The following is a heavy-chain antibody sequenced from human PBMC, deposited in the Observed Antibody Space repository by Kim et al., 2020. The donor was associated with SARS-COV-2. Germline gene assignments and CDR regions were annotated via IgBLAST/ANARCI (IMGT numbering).Heavy chain of an antibody. CDR1: GFTFSDYY. Sequence: GGSLRLSCAASGFTFSDYYMSWIRQAPGKGLEWVSYISSSSSYTNYADSVKGRFTISRDNAKNSLYLQMNSLRAEDTAVYYCAIFSGPLGSFDIWGQGTMVTVSS. J-gene: IGHJ3*02. CDR2: ISSSSSYT. D-gene: IGHD6-25*01. V-gene: IGHV3-11*06. CDR3: AIFSGPLGSFDI.